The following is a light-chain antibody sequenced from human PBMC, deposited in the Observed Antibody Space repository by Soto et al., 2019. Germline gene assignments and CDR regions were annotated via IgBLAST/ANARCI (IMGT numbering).Light chain of an antibody. J-gene: IGKJ5*01. CDR1: QNVGTF. V-gene: IGKV3-11*01. CDR3: QQRSNWIT. CDR2: DAF. Sequence: EIVLTQSPGTLSLSPGDRATLSYRASQNVGTFLTWYQQKPGQAPRLLIYDAFTRATGIPARFSGTGSGTDFTLTISSLEPEDFAVYYCQQRSNWITFGQGTRLEIK.